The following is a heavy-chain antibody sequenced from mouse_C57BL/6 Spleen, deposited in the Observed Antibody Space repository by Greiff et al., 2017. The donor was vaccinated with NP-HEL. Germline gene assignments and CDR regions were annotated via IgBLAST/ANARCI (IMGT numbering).Heavy chain of an antibody. CDR3: ARSTTVVANWYFDV. CDR1: GYTFTSYG. J-gene: IGHJ1*03. V-gene: IGHV1-81*01. Sequence: VKLMESGAELARPGASVKLSCKASGYTFTSYGISWVKQRTGQGLEWIGEIYPRSGNTYYNEKFKGKATLTADKSSSTAYMELRGLTSEDSAVYFCARSTTVVANWYFDVWGTGTTVTVSS. D-gene: IGHD1-1*01. CDR2: IYPRSGNT.